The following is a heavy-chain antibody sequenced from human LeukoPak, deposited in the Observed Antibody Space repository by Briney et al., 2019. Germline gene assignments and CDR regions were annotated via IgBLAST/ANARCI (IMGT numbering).Heavy chain of an antibody. CDR3: AKHGPGGYFDY. J-gene: IGHJ4*02. V-gene: IGHV4-59*08. Sequence: TSETLSLTCTVSGGSISGYYWSWIRQPPGKGLEWIGYIYSSGSTNYNPSLKRRVIISVDTSKNQFSLKLRSVTAADTAVYYCAKHGPGGYFDYWGQGTLVTVSS. CDR1: GGSISGYY. D-gene: IGHD3-10*01. CDR2: IYSSGST.